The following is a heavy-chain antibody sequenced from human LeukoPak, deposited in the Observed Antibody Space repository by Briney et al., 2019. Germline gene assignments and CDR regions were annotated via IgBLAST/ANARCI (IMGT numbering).Heavy chain of an antibody. CDR3: ARVEGGYSYGYGFRY. CDR1: GFTVSSNY. Sequence: GGSLRLSCAASGFTVSSNYMSWVRQAPGKGLEWVSVIYSGGSTYYADSVKGRFTISRDTSKNTLYLQMNSLRAEDTAVYYCARVEGGYSYGYGFRYWGQGTLVTVSS. V-gene: IGHV3-66*01. J-gene: IGHJ4*02. CDR2: IYSGGST. D-gene: IGHD5-18*01.